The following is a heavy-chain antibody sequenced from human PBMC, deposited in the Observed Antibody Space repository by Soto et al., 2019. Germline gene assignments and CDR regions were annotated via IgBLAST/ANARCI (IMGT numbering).Heavy chain of an antibody. V-gene: IGHV3-11*01. D-gene: IGHD6-13*01. J-gene: IGHJ6*02. Sequence: GGSLRLSCAASGSTFSDYYMSWIRQAPGKGLEWVSYISSSGSTIYYADSVKGRFTISRDNAKNSLYLQMNSLRAEDTAVYYCARDYSSSWYSYYYGMDVWGQGTTVTVSS. CDR1: GSTFSDYY. CDR3: ARDYSSSWYSYYYGMDV. CDR2: ISSSGSTI.